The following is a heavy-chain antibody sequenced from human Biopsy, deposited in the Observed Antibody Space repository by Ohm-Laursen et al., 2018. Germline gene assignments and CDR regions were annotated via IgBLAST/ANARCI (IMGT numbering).Heavy chain of an antibody. CDR1: GFTFDDYG. D-gene: IGHD3-9*01. J-gene: IGHJ6*02. CDR3: ARAFRGQYFYYYYGMDV. Sequence: LSLTCAASGFTFDDYGMLWVRQRPGKGLVWVFLISWDGSSRDYADSVKGRFTISRDNSKKSLYLQMNSLRAEDTALYFCARAFRGQYFYYYYGMDVWGQGTTVTVSS. CDR2: ISWDGSSR. V-gene: IGHV3-43D*04.